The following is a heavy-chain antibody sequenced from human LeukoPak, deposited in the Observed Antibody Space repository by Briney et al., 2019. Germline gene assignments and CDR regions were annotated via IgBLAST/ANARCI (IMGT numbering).Heavy chain of an antibody. CDR3: ARVDYYDSSGYDY. D-gene: IGHD3-22*01. CDR1: GYTFTSYG. Sequence: AASVKVSCKATGYTFTSYGISWVRQAPGQGLEWMGWISAYSGNTNYAQKLQGRVTMTTDTSTSTAYMELRSLRSDDTAVYYCARVDYYDSSGYDYWGQGTLVTVSS. J-gene: IGHJ4*02. V-gene: IGHV1-18*01. CDR2: ISAYSGNT.